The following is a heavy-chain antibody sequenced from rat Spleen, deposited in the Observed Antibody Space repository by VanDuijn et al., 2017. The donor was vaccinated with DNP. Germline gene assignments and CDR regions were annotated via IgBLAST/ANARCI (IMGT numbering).Heavy chain of an antibody. CDR2: IWKHGAT. CDR3: TGGGSSIYPFTY. D-gene: IGHD1-2*01. J-gene: IGHJ3*01. V-gene: IGHV2S13*01. Sequence: QVQLKESGPGLVQPSRTLSLICTVSGFSLTSYNVHWVRQPPGKGLEWMGVIWKHGATRYNSALKSRLSFSSDPSKSQVFLHMNSLQTEDTAIYFCTGGGSSIYPFTYWGQGTLVTVSS. CDR1: GFSLTSYN.